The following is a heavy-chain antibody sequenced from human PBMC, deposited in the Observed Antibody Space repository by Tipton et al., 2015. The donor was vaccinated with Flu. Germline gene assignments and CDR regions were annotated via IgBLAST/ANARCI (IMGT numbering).Heavy chain of an antibody. CDR2: VYYTGGT. Sequence: TLSLTCTVSGGSIGVTTYYWGWIRQPPGKGLEYIGSVYYTGGTYFNPSLKSRVTVSIDTSKKQFSLKLNSVTAADTAVYYCARVPAAIDSWGQGTLVTVSS. CDR3: ARVPAAIDS. CDR1: GGSIGVTTYY. J-gene: IGHJ5*01. D-gene: IGHD2-2*01. V-gene: IGHV4-39*07.